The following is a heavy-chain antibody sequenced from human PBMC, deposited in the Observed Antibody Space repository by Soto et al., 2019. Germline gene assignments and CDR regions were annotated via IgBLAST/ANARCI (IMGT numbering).Heavy chain of an antibody. J-gene: IGHJ6*02. CDR2: IKSKTDGGTT. D-gene: IGHD2-15*01. Sequence: GGSLRLSCAASGFTFSNAWMSWVRHAPGKGLEWVGRIKSKTDGGTTDYAAPVKGRFTISRDDSKNTLYLQMNSLKTEDTAVYYCTTSVRGGSRYLPYGMDVWGQGTTVTVSS. CDR1: GFTFSNAW. V-gene: IGHV3-15*01. CDR3: TTSVRGGSRYLPYGMDV.